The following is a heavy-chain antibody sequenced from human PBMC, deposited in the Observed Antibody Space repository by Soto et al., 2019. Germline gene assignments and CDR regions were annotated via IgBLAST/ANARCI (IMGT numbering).Heavy chain of an antibody. CDR3: AGGYGCGWAPFDS. D-gene: IGHD6-19*01. V-gene: IGHV3-23*01. CDR1: GFTFSSYA. CDR2: ISGGGGYT. Sequence: EVQLLESGGGLVQPGGSLRLSCAASGFTFSSYAMTWVRQAPGKGLEWVSAISGGGGYTYYADSVKGRFTISRDISKNTLYVQMNSLRGEDMAVYDCAGGYGCGWAPFDSGGQGTLVTVSS. J-gene: IGHJ4*02.